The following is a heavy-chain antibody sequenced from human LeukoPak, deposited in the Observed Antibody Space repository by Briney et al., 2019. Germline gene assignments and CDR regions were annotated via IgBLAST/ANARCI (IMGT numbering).Heavy chain of an antibody. CDR1: GFTFSSYS. CDR3: TRGNGYDWRSFDC. CDR2: SRNKGTGYST. Sequence: GGSLRLSCAASGFTFSSYSMNWVRQAPGKGLEWVGRSRNKGTGYSTEYAASVRGRFTISRDDSETSLYLQMNSLKTEDTAVYYCTRGNGYDWRSFDCWGQGVLVTVSS. J-gene: IGHJ4*02. D-gene: IGHD5-12*01. V-gene: IGHV3-72*01.